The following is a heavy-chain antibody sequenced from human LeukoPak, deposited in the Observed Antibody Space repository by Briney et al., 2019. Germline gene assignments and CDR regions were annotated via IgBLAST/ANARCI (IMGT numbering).Heavy chain of an antibody. J-gene: IGHJ4*02. CDR3: ARHLYDCVWGSYRVFNY. CDR1: GGSISSYY. V-gene: IGHV4-59*08. CDR2: IYYSGST. D-gene: IGHD3-16*02. Sequence: SETLSLTCTVSGGSISSYYWSWIRQPPGKGLEWIGYIYYSGSTNYNPSLKSRVTISVDTSKNQFSLKLSSVTAADTAVYYCARHLYDCVWGSYRVFNYWGQGTLVTVSS.